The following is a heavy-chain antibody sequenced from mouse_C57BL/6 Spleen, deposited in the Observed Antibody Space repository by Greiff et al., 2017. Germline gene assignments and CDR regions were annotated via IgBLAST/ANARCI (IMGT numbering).Heavy chain of an antibody. Sequence: DVKLVESGGGLVKPGGSLKLSCAASGFTFSDYGMHWVRQAPEKGLEWVAYISSGSSTIYYADTVKGRFTISRDNAKNTLFLQMTSLRSEDTARYYCARGYYGRHFDYWGQGTTLTVSS. CDR2: ISSGSSTI. CDR1: GFTFSDYG. CDR3: ARGYYGRHFDY. V-gene: IGHV5-17*01. J-gene: IGHJ2*01. D-gene: IGHD1-1*01.